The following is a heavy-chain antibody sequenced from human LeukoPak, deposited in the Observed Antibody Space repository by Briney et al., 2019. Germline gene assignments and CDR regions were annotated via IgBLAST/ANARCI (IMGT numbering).Heavy chain of an antibody. CDR2: ISYDGSNK. CDR3: ATAPPNWGF. V-gene: IGHV3-30*03. Sequence: GGSLRLSCTASGFTFSSYGMHWVRQAPGKGLEWVAVISYDGSNKDYADSVKGRFTISRDDSRNTLYLQMNSLRVEDTAVYYCATAPPNWGFWGQGTLVTVSS. D-gene: IGHD7-27*01. J-gene: IGHJ4*02. CDR1: GFTFSSYG.